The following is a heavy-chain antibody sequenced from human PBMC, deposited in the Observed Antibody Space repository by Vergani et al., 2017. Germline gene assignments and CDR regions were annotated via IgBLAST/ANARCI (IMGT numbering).Heavy chain of an antibody. CDR2: TWYDGNNK. Sequence: QVQLVESGGGVVQPGRSLRLSCAASGFTFNQYGMPWVRQAPGKGLEWVAVTWYDGNNKQYADSVKGRFTMSRDNSKSTMYLQMNSLRDEDTGVYYCARDFRLLYNRFDPGGQGTLVTVSS. CDR3: ARDFRLLYNRFDP. J-gene: IGHJ5*02. D-gene: IGHD1-14*01. V-gene: IGHV3-33*01. CDR1: GFTFNQYG.